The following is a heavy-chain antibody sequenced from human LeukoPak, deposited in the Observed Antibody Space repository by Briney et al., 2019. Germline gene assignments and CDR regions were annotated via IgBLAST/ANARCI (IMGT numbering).Heavy chain of an antibody. CDR2: INPNTGGT. D-gene: IGHD6-13*01. CDR1: GYNFSDYY. Sequence: ASVKVSCKASGYNFSDYYMHWVRQAPGQGLEWMGWINPNTGGTNYAQKFQGRVTMTRDTSIRTIYMEMSRLRSDDTAVYYCARDEEANSRWPRDGMDVWGQGTTVTVSS. CDR3: ARDEEANSRWPRDGMDV. V-gene: IGHV1-2*02. J-gene: IGHJ6*02.